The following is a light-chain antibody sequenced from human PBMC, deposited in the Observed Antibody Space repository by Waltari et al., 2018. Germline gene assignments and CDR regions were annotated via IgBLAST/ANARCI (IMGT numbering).Light chain of an antibody. J-gene: IGKJ1*01. CDR3: QQYFATPRT. CDR2: WAS. V-gene: IGKV4-1*01. Sequence: DIVMTQSPDSLAVSLGERATINCKSSRSVLYSSNDKNYFAWYQQKPGQPPKLLIYWASTRDSGVPVRFGGSGSGTDFTLTISSLQAEDVAVYYCQQYFATPRTFGQGTKVEIK. CDR1: RSVLYSSNDKNY.